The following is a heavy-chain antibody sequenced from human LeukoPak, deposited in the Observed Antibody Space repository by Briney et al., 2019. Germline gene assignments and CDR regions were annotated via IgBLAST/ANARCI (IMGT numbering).Heavy chain of an antibody. CDR3: ARGLDKTYYYDSSGYYYGY. D-gene: IGHD3-22*01. CDR1: GGSFSGYY. J-gene: IGHJ4*02. CDR2: INHSGST. V-gene: IGHV4-34*01. Sequence: KPSETLSLTCAVYGGSFSGYYWSCIRQPPGKGLEWIGEINHSGSTNYNPSLKSRVTISVDTSKNQFSLKLSSVTAADTAVYYCARGLDKTYYYDSSGYYYGYWGQGTLVTVSS.